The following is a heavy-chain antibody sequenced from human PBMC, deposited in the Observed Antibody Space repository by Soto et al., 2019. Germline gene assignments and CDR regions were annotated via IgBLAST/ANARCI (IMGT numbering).Heavy chain of an antibody. CDR2: ISAYNGNT. Sequence: QVQLVQSGAEVKKPGASVKVSCKASGYTFTSYGISWVRQAPGQGLEWMGWISAYNGNTNYAQKLQGXVXXXTXLSTSTVYMELRSLRSDDTAVYYCARYAGVWRELYYWGQGTLVTVSS. V-gene: IGHV1-18*01. J-gene: IGHJ4*02. CDR3: ARYAGVWRELYY. D-gene: IGHD1-7*01. CDR1: GYTFTSYG.